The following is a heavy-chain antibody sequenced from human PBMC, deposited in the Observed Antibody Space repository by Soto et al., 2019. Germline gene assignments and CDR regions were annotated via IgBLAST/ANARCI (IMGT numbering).Heavy chain of an antibody. CDR3: ARLTPRITMVRGVIDY. CDR2: IYYSGST. CDR1: GGSISSSSYY. D-gene: IGHD3-10*01. J-gene: IGHJ4*02. Sequence: QLQLQESGPGLVKPSETLSLTCTVSGGSISSSSYYWGWIRQPPGKGLAWIGSIYYSGSTYYNPSLKSRVTISVDTSKNQFSLKLSSVTAADTAVYYCARLTPRITMVRGVIDYWGQGTLVTVSS. V-gene: IGHV4-39*01.